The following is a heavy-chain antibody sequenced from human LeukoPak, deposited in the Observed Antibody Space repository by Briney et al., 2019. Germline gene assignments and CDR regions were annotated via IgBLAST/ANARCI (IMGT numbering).Heavy chain of an antibody. Sequence: PGGSLRLFCAASGFTFSSYDMQWVRQATGKGLEWVSAIGTAGDTYYPGSVKGRFTISRENAKNSLYLQMNSMRAGDTAVYYCAREVLDYYDSSGPGGAFDIWGQGTMVTVSS. CDR2: IGTAGDT. CDR1: GFTFSSYD. D-gene: IGHD3-22*01. CDR3: AREVLDYYDSSGPGGAFDI. J-gene: IGHJ3*02. V-gene: IGHV3-13*01.